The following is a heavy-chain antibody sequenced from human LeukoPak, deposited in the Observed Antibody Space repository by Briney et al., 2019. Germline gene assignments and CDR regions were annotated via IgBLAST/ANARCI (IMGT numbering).Heavy chain of an antibody. V-gene: IGHV3-43*02. Sequence: PGGSLRLSCAASGFTFDDYAMHWVRQAPGRGLEWVSLISGDGGSTYYADSVKGRFTISRDNSKNSLYLQMNSLRTEDTALYYCANLSPYYYDSSGYPGAFDIWGQGTMVTVSS. CDR1: GFTFDDYA. CDR2: ISGDGGST. D-gene: IGHD3-22*01. J-gene: IGHJ3*02. CDR3: ANLSPYYYDSSGYPGAFDI.